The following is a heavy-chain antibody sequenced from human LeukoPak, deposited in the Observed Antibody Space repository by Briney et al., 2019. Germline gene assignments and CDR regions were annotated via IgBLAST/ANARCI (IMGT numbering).Heavy chain of an antibody. V-gene: IGHV1-69*05. CDR1: GGTFSSYA. Sequence: PRASVKVSCKASGGTFSSYAISWVRQAPGQGLEWMGGIIPIFGTANYAQKFQGRVTITTDESTSTAYMELSSLRSEDTAVYYCARSYSSSEGYSRGGYYYYYMDVWGKGTTVTVSS. J-gene: IGHJ6*03. CDR3: ARSYSSSEGYSRGGYYYYYMDV. D-gene: IGHD6-13*01. CDR2: IIPIFGTA.